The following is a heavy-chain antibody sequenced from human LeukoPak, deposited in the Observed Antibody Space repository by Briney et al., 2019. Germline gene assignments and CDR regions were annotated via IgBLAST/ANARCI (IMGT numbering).Heavy chain of an antibody. CDR3: AREGGFHYYGSGSYIG. J-gene: IGHJ4*02. CDR2: INPNSGGT. CDR1: GYTFTGYY. V-gene: IGHV1-2*02. D-gene: IGHD3-10*01. Sequence: GASVKVSCKASGYTFTGYYMHWVRQAPGQGLKWMGWINPNSGGTNYAQKFQGRVTMTRDTSISTAYMELSRLRSDDTAVYYCAREGGFHYYGSGSYIGWGQGTLVTVSS.